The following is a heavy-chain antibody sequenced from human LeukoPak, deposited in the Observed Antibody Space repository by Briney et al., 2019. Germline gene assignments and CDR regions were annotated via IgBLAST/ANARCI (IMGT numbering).Heavy chain of an antibody. CDR2: ISAYNGNT. Sequence: ASVKVSCKASGYTFTSYGISWVRQAPGQGLEWMGWISAYNGNTNYAQKLQGRVTMTTDTSTSTAYMELRSLRSDDTAVYYCARPERYYYDSSGYYYLFDYWGQGTLVTVPS. CDR1: GYTFTSYG. CDR3: ARPERYYYDSSGYYYLFDY. V-gene: IGHV1-18*01. J-gene: IGHJ4*02. D-gene: IGHD3-22*01.